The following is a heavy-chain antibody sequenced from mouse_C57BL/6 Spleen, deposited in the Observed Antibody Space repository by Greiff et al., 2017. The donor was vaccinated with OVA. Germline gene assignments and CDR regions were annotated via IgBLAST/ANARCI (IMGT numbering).Heavy chain of an antibody. D-gene: IGHD1-1*01. CDR2: IYPGDGDT. J-gene: IGHJ1*03. CDR3: AGSGYYCSPPHVDV. Sequence: VQLQQSGAELVKPGASVKISCKASGYAFSSYWMNWVKQRPGKGLEWIGQIYPGDGDTNYNGKFKGKATRTADKSSSTAYMQLSSLTTDDSAVYSCAGSGYYCSPPHVDVWGTGTTVTVSS. CDR1: GYAFSSYW. V-gene: IGHV1-80*01.